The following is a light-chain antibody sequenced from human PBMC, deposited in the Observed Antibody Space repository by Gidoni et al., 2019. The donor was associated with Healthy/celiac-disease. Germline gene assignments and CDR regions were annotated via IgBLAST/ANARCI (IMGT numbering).Light chain of an antibody. V-gene: IGKV1-39*01. CDR2: AAS. CDR3: QQSYSTPRT. CDR1: QSISSY. Sequence: DIQMTQSPSSLSASVGDRVTITCRASQSISSYLNWYQQKPGKAPKLLIYAASNLQSGVPSRFSGSGSGTDFTLTISSLQPEDFATYYCQQSYSTPRTFXHXTKVEIK. J-gene: IGKJ1*01.